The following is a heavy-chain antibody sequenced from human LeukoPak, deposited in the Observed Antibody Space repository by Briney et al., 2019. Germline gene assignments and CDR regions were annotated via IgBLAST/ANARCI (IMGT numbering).Heavy chain of an antibody. Sequence: TGGSLRLSCAASGFTFSSYAMSWVRQAPGKGLAWIGSIYYSESTYYIPSLKSRVTISVDTSKNQFSLKLSSVTAADTAVYYCARPDCGDCYSGQSDYWGQGTLVTVSS. V-gene: IGHV4-39*01. J-gene: IGHJ4*02. CDR3: ARPDCGDCYSGQSDY. CDR2: IYYSEST. CDR1: GFTFSSYA. D-gene: IGHD2-21*02.